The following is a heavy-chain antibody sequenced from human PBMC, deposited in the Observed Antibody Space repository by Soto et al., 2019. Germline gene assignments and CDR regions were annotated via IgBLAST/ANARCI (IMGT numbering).Heavy chain of an antibody. Sequence: EVQLVESGGGLIQPGGSLRLSCAASGFTVSRNYMSWVRQAPGKGLEWVLVIYSGGSTYYADSVKGRFTISRDNSKNTLYLQMNSLRAEDTAVYYCARAGCSGGSCYSSRDYYYGMDVWGQGTTVTVSS. CDR3: ARAGCSGGSCYSSRDYYYGMDV. V-gene: IGHV3-53*01. J-gene: IGHJ6*02. D-gene: IGHD2-15*01. CDR1: GFTVSRNY. CDR2: IYSGGST.